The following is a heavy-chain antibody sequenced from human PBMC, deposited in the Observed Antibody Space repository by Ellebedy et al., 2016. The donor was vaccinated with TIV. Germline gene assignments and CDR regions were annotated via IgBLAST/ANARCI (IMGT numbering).Heavy chain of an antibody. V-gene: IGHV3-33*01. Sequence: PGGSLRLSCAASGFTFNNYGMHWVRQAPAKGLEWVAVVWSDGSNKYYADSVKGRFTISRDNSKNTLYPQMNSLRAEYTAVYYCARSPQGSSWYVLDYWGQGTRVTVSS. J-gene: IGHJ4*02. CDR2: VWSDGSNK. CDR3: ARSPQGSSWYVLDY. D-gene: IGHD6-13*01. CDR1: GFTFNNYG.